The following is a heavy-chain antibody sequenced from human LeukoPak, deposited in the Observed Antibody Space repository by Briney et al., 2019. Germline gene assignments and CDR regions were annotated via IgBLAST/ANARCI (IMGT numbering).Heavy chain of an antibody. J-gene: IGHJ4*02. CDR3: ARRGGPNKRVFDY. V-gene: IGHV4-59*08. CDR2: IYDSRST. CDR1: GGSISSYY. Sequence: SETLSLTCTVSGGSISSYYWNWIRQPPGKGLDWIGYIYDSRSTSYNPSLKSRVTMSVDTSKNQFSLTLSSVTAADTAVYYCARRGGPNKRVFDYWGRGTPVTVSS. D-gene: IGHD3-16*01.